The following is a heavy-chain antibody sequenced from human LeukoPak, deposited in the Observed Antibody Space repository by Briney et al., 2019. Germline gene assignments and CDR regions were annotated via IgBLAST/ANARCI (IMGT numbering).Heavy chain of an antibody. Sequence: AGRSLRLSCAASGFTFSSYGMHWVRQAPGKGLEWVAVISYDGSNKYYADSVKGRFTISRDNSKNTLYLQMNSLRAEDTAVYYCAIERSHLINYFDYWGQGTLVTVSS. CDR2: ISYDGSNK. V-gene: IGHV3-30*03. J-gene: IGHJ4*02. CDR3: AIERSHLINYFDY. D-gene: IGHD3-16*01. CDR1: GFTFSSYG.